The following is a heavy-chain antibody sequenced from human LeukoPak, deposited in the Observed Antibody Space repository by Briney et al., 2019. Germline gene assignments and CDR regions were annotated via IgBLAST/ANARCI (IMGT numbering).Heavy chain of an antibody. D-gene: IGHD2-15*01. CDR2: MNPNSGNT. Sequence: GASVKVSCKASGYTFTSYDINWVRQATGQGLEWMGWMNPNSGNTGYAQKFQGRVTMTRDTSISTAYMELSRLRSDDTAVYYCARERCSGGSCYSRGNWFDPWGQGTLVTVSS. CDR1: GYTFTSYD. V-gene: IGHV1-8*01. CDR3: ARERCSGGSCYSRGNWFDP. J-gene: IGHJ5*02.